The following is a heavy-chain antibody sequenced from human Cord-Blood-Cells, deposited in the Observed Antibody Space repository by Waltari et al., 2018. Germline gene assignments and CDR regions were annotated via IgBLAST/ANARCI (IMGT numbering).Heavy chain of an antibody. Sequence: QVQLQQWGAGLLKPSETLSLTCAVYGGSFSGYYWSWIRQPPGKGLEWIGEINHSGSTNYNPSLKSRVTISVDTSKNQFSLKLSSVTAADTAVYYCARGYSSSSHYYYYYMDVWGKGTTATVSS. J-gene: IGHJ6*03. V-gene: IGHV4-34*01. D-gene: IGHD6-6*01. CDR2: INHSGST. CDR3: ARGYSSSSHYYYYYMDV. CDR1: GGSFSGYY.